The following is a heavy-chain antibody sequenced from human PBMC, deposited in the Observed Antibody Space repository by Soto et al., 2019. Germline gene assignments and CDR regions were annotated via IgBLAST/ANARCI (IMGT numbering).Heavy chain of an antibody. J-gene: IGHJ5*02. V-gene: IGHV4-39*01. Sequence: QLQLQESGPGLVKPSETLSLTCTVSGGSISSSDFYWGWLRQTPGKGLEFIGSMYYSGTTYYNPSLKSRVTISVDTSKNQFTLKLISVTAADKAVYYCAVVDSYGNWFDPWGEGALVTVSS. CDR1: GGSISSSDFY. D-gene: IGHD2-15*01. CDR2: MYYSGTT. CDR3: AVVDSYGNWFDP.